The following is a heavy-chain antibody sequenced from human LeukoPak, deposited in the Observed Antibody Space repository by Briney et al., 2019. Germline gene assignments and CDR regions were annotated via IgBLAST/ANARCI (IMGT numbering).Heavy chain of an antibody. Sequence: PGGSLRLSCAASGFPFSNYAMSWVRQAPGKGLECVSVISGDGGTTYYADFVRGRFTISRDNSKNTLYLQMNSLRAEDTAVYYCAKEWLLYRYGLSAFDYWGQGTLVTVSS. D-gene: IGHD3-3*01. V-gene: IGHV3-23*01. CDR1: GFPFSNYA. J-gene: IGHJ4*02. CDR2: ISGDGGTT. CDR3: AKEWLLYRYGLSAFDY.